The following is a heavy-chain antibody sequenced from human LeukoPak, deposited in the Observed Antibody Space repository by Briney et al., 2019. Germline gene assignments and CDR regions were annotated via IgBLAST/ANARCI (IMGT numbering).Heavy chain of an antibody. CDR2: IYYSGST. CDR3: ARFNYFDSSDYFSHYYGMDV. V-gene: IGHV4-61*01. D-gene: IGHD3-22*01. Sequence: PSETLSLTCTVSGGSFSSGSYYWSWIRQPPGKGLEWIGYIYYSGSTNYNPSLKSRLAISVDTSKNQFSLKLSSVSAADTAVYYCARFNYFDSSDYFSHYYGMDVWGQGTTVTVSS. CDR1: GGSFSSGSYY. J-gene: IGHJ6*02.